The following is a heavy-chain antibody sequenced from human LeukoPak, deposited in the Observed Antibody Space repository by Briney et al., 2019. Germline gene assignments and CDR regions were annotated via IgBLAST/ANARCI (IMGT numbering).Heavy chain of an antibody. CDR1: GFSFSNAW. V-gene: IGHV3-21*06. J-gene: IGHJ4*02. Sequence: PGGSLRLSCAASGFSFSNAWMSWVRQAPGKGLEWVSLISSSSAYSYYADSVKGRFTIFRDNAKNSLYLEMNSLRPEDTAVYYCARDSGRTINWGQGTLVTVSS. CDR3: ARDSGRTIN. CDR2: ISSSSAYS. D-gene: IGHD1-1*01.